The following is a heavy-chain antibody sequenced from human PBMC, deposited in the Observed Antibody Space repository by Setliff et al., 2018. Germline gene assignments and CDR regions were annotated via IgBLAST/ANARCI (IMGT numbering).Heavy chain of an antibody. CDR3: ARGRHHDTLSGCIDF. D-gene: IGHD3-9*01. V-gene: IGHV3-30*04. J-gene: IGHJ4*02. CDR2: ISYEGIDK. CDR1: GFTFSSYA. Sequence: GGSLRLSCAASGFTFSSYALHWVRQAPGKGLEWVTLISYEGIDKYYADSVKGRFTVSRDNSKNTLYLQMNSLRAEDTAFYYCARGRHHDTLSGCIDFLGQGTLVTVSS.